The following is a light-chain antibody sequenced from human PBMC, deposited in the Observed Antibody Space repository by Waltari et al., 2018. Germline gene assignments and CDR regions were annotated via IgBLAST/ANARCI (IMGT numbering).Light chain of an antibody. Sequence: QSALTHPPAVSGSPGQSIPISCTGPSSDVGSYNFVSWYQQHPGKAPKLIISEVTKRPSGVSNRFSGSKSGNTASLTISGLQADDEADYYCCSFASRIGVFGGGTKVTVL. V-gene: IGLV2-23*02. CDR2: EVT. CDR3: CSFASRIGV. J-gene: IGLJ2*01. CDR1: SSDVGSYNF.